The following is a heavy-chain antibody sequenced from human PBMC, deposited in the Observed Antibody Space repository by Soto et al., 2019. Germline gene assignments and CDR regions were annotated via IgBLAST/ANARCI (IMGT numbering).Heavy chain of an antibody. Sequence: QLQLQESGPGLVKPSETLSLTCTVSGGSISSSSYYWGWIRQPPGKGLEWIGSIYYSGSTYYNPSLKSRVTSSVDTSKNQFSLMLSAVTAADTAVYYCARAAEGYTAMVSEWFDPWGQGTLVTVSS. D-gene: IGHD5-18*01. CDR2: IYYSGST. V-gene: IGHV4-39*01. J-gene: IGHJ5*02. CDR1: GGSISSSSYY. CDR3: ARAAEGYTAMVSEWFDP.